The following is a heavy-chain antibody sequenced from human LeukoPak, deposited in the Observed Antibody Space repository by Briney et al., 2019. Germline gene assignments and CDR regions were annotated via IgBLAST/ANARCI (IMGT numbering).Heavy chain of an antibody. CDR3: AREDYYNSGGYYLDY. Sequence: SSETLSLTCTVSGGSISSSPYYWGWIRQPPGKGLEWIGSIYYSGSTYYNPSLKSRVTISVDTSKNQFSLKLSSVTAADTAVYFCAREDYYNSGGYYLDYWGQGTLVTVSS. J-gene: IGHJ4*02. CDR2: IYYSGST. D-gene: IGHD3-22*01. V-gene: IGHV4-39*07. CDR1: GGSISSSPYY.